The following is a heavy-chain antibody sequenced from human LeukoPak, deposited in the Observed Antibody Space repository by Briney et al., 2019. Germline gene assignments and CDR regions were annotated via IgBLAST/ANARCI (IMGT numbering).Heavy chain of an antibody. Sequence: GGSLRLSCAASGFTFSSYGMHWVRQAPGKGLEWVAVIGYDGSNKYYADSVKGRFTISRDNSKNTLYLQMNSLRAEDTAVYYCAKPEHVEMATLASGGQGTLVTVSS. V-gene: IGHV3-30*02. D-gene: IGHD5-24*01. J-gene: IGHJ4*02. CDR1: GFTFSSYG. CDR2: IGYDGSNK. CDR3: AKPEHVEMATLAS.